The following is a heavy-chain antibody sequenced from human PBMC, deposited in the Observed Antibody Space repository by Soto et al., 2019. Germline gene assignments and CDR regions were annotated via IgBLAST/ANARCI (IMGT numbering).Heavy chain of an antibody. CDR1: GFTFSSYS. J-gene: IGHJ3*01. V-gene: IGHV3-21*01. CDR2: ISSSSSYI. D-gene: IGHD3-9*01. Sequence: GGSLRLSCAASGFTFSSYSMNWVRQAPGKGLEWVSSISSSSSYIYYADSVKGRFTISRDNAKNSLYLQMNSLRAEDTAVYYCASFFYWPHPINFAFWGRGTMVTVSS. CDR3: ASFFYWPHPINFAF.